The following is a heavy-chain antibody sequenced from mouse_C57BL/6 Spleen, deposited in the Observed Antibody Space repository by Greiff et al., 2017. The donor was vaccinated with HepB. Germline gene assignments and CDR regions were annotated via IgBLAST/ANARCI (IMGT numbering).Heavy chain of an antibody. CDR2: INPSSGYT. Sequence: VQLQQSGAELAKPGASVKLSCKASGYTFTSYWMHWVKQRPGQGLEWIGYINPSSGYTKYNQKFKDKATLTAGKSSSTAYMQLSSLTYEDSAVYYCAREGRGYLFAYWGQGTLVTVSA. CDR1: GYTFTSYW. CDR3: AREGRGYLFAY. V-gene: IGHV1-7*01. D-gene: IGHD2-2*01. J-gene: IGHJ3*01.